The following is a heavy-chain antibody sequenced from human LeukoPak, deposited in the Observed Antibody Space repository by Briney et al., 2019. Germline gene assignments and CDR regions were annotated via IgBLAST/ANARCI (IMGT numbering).Heavy chain of an antibody. D-gene: IGHD2-8*02. Sequence: GASVKVSCKASGYTFTNYYMHWVRQAPGQGLEWVGLINPTGTGTNYAQKFRGRVTLTRDTSTTTVYMELSSLRSEDTAAYYCAREESGGYFDYWGQGTPVTVSS. CDR3: AREESGGYFDY. CDR1: GYTFTNYY. J-gene: IGHJ4*02. V-gene: IGHV1-46*01. CDR2: INPTGTGT.